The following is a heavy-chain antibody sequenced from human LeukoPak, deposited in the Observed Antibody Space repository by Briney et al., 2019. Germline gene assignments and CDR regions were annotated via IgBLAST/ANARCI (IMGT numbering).Heavy chain of an antibody. CDR2: MNPNRGNT. Sequence: GSVTVSCKASGYTFTSYDINWVRQAPGQGLERRGWMNPNRGNTVYAQKFQGRVTMTRNTSISTAYLELSSLRSEDTAVYYCARGVKGVTMVRGVIKGYWFDPWAQGTLVTVSS. V-gene: IGHV1-8*01. CDR1: GYTFTSYD. D-gene: IGHD3-10*01. J-gene: IGHJ5*02. CDR3: ARGVKGVTMVRGVIKGYWFDP.